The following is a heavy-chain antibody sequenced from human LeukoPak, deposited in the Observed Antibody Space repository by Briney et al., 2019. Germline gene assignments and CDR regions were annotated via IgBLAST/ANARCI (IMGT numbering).Heavy chain of an antibody. J-gene: IGHJ4*02. D-gene: IGHD3-9*01. Sequence: SETLSLTCTVSGGSISSYYWSWIRQPPGKGLEWIGYIYYSGSTNYNPSLKSRVTISVDTSKNQFSLKLSSVTAADTAVYYCARSEDILTGYCFDYWGQGTLVTVSP. CDR2: IYYSGST. CDR1: GGSISSYY. CDR3: ARSEDILTGYCFDY. V-gene: IGHV4-59*01.